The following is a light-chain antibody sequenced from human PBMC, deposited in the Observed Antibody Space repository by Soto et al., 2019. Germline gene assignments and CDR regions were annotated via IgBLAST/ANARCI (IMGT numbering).Light chain of an antibody. J-gene: IGKJ1*01. CDR2: AAS. V-gene: IGKV1-39*01. CDR3: QEYDTLLWT. CDR1: QSISSY. Sequence: DIQMTQSPSSLSASVGDRVTITCRASQSISSYLNWYQQKPGKAPKTLIYAASSLQSGVPSRFSGSGSGTEFTLTISSLQPDDFGTYYCQEYDTLLWTFGQGTKVDIK.